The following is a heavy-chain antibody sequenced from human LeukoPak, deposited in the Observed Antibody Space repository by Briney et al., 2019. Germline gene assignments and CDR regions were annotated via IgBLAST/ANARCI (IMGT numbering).Heavy chain of an antibody. Sequence: ASVKVSCKVSGYTFTSYDINWVRQAPGQGLEWMGWISAYNGNTNYAQKLQGRVTMTTDTSTSTAYMELRSLRSDDTAVYYCARSTGSGWFLDVWGQGTTVTVSS. V-gene: IGHV1-18*01. D-gene: IGHD6-19*01. CDR3: ARSTGSGWFLDV. CDR1: GYTFTSYD. J-gene: IGHJ6*02. CDR2: ISAYNGNT.